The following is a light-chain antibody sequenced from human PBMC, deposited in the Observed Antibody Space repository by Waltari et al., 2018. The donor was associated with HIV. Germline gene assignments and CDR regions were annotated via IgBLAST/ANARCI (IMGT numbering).Light chain of an antibody. V-gene: IGLV2-8*01. J-gene: IGLJ3*02. CDR3: SSYAGNYNLV. CDR1: SSDIGGYDF. CDR2: EVY. Sequence: QSALTQPPSASGSPGQSVTISCTGSSSDIGGYDFVSWFQQHPGKAPKLVIYEVYKRPSGVPDRFSGSKSGNTASLTVSGLHAEDEAYYHCSSYAGNYNLVFGGGTKLTVL.